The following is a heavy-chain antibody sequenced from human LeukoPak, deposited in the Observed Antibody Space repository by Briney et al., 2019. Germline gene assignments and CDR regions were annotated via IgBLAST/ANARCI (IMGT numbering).Heavy chain of an antibody. D-gene: IGHD4-17*01. CDR3: ARDKKTTVSYYYYGMDV. CDR1: GGSFSAYY. J-gene: IGHJ6*02. V-gene: IGHV4-34*01. CDR2: INHSGST. Sequence: SETLSLTRAVYGGSFSAYYWSWIRQPPGKGLEWIGEINHSGSTNYNPSLKSRVTISVDTSKNQFSLKLSSVTAADTAVYFCARDKKTTVSYYYYGMDVWGQGTTVTVSS.